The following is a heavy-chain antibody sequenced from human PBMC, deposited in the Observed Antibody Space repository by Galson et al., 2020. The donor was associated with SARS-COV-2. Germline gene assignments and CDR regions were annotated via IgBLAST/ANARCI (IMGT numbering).Heavy chain of an antibody. J-gene: IGHJ6*02. CDR1: GFTFSSYW. Sequence: PGGSLRLSCAASGFTFSSYWMSWVRQAPGKGLEWVANIKQDGSEKYYVDSVKGRFTISRDNAKNSLYLQMNSLRAEDTAVYYCARDLGAAAGTAYYYYGMDVWGQGTTVTVSS. CDR3: ARDLGAAAGTAYYYYGMDV. D-gene: IGHD6-13*01. CDR2: IKQDGSEK. V-gene: IGHV3-7*01.